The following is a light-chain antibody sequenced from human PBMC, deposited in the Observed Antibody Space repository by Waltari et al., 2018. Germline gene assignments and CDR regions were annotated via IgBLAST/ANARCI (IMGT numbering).Light chain of an antibody. CDR1: QGISSY. Sequence: DIQMTQSPSSLSASVGDTVTITCRASQGISSYLNWFQQKPGKAPKLLIYAATTVQSGVPSRFSGSGSGTEFTLTISSLQPEDFAAYYCLQHNSYPWTFGQGTKVEIK. V-gene: IGKV1-17*01. J-gene: IGKJ1*01. CDR2: AAT. CDR3: LQHNSYPWT.